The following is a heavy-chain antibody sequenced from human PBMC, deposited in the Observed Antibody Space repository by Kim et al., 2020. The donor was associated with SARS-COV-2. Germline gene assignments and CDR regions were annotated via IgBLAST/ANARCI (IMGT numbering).Heavy chain of an antibody. J-gene: IGHJ3*01. CDR3: ARGLLDTPILNVDGFDV. D-gene: IGHD5-18*01. V-gene: IGHV3-48*03. CDR2: INGGADVI. Sequence: GGSLRLSCVSSGFAFSNYEMNWVRRAPGKGLEWLSFINGGADVIWYTESVKGRFTMSRDNARNSVHLQMNSLRVEDTGTYYCARGLLDTPILNVDGFDV. CDR1: GFAFSNYE.